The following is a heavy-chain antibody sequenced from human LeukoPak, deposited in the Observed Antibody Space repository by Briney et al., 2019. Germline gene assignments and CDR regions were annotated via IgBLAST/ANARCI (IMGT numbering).Heavy chain of an antibody. V-gene: IGHV1-2*02. CDR3: ARMKINWNDEGGY. CDR2: INPNSGGT. CDR1: GYTFTGYY. Sequence: ASAKVSCKASGYTFTGYYMHWVRQAPGQGLEWMGWINPNSGGTNYAQKFQGRVTMTRDTSISTAYMELSRLRSDDTAVYYCARMKINWNDEGGYWGQGTLVTVSS. D-gene: IGHD1-20*01. J-gene: IGHJ4*02.